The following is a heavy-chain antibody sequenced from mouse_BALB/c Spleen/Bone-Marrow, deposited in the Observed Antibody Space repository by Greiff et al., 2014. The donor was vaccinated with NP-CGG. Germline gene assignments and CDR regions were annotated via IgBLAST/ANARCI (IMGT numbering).Heavy chain of an antibody. CDR3: ARLGYYGGFAY. CDR2: INPDSSTI. D-gene: IGHD2-3*01. V-gene: IGHV4-1*02. J-gene: IGHJ3*01. Sequence: DVKLQESGGGLVQPGGSLKLSCAASGFDFSGFWMSWVRQAPGKGLEWIGEINPDSSTINYTPSLKDRFIISRDNAKNTLYLQMSKVRSEDTALYYCARLGYYGGFAYWGQGTLVTVSA. CDR1: GFDFSGFW.